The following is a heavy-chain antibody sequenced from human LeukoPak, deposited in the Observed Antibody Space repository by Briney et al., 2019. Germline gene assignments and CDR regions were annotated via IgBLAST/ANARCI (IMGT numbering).Heavy chain of an antibody. CDR3: ATSYDSSGNN. CDR2: IKQDGSAK. Sequence: GGSLRLSCAPSGFTFSIFWMSWVRQAPGKGREWVANIKQDGSAKYYVDSVKGRFTISRDNARNSLYLEMNNLRAEDTAIYYCATSYDSSGNNWGQGTLVTVSS. V-gene: IGHV3-7*01. CDR1: GFTFSIFW. D-gene: IGHD3-22*01. J-gene: IGHJ4*02.